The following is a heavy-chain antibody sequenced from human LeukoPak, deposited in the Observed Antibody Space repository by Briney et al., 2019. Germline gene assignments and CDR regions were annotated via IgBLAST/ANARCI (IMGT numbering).Heavy chain of an antibody. CDR2: IIPIYGTA. CDR1: GGTFSNYA. J-gene: IGHJ3*02. CDR3: ARGLSGTLGTPDAFDI. D-gene: IGHD1-26*01. V-gene: IGHV1-69*05. Sequence: ASVKVSCKASGGTFSNYAINWVRQAPGQGLEWMGGIIPIYGTANYAQKFQGRVTITTDESTSTAYMELSSLRSEDTAVYYCARGLSGTLGTPDAFDIWGQGTMVTVSS.